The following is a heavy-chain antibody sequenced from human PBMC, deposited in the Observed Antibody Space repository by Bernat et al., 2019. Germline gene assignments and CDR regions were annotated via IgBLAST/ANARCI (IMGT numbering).Heavy chain of an antibody. CDR3: ARLDVDTTDAFDI. CDR2: MYSGGST. V-gene: IGHV3-53*01. D-gene: IGHD5-18*01. Sequence: EVQLVESGGGLVKPGGSLRLSCAASGFTVSSNYMSCVRQAPGKGLEWVSVMYSGGSTYYADSVKGRFTISRDNSKNTLYLQMNSLRAEDTAVYYCARLDVDTTDAFDIWGQGTMVTVSS. CDR1: GFTVSSNY. J-gene: IGHJ3*02.